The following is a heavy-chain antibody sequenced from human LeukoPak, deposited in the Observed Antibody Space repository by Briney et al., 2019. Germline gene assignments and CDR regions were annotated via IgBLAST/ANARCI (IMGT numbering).Heavy chain of an antibody. Sequence: ASVKVSCKASGYTFTSYAISWVRQAPGQGLEWMGGIIPIFGTANYAQKFQGRVTITADKSTSTAYMELSSLRSEDTAVYYCARLASSSWFVVNNWFDPWGQGTLVTVSS. CDR1: GYTFTSYA. J-gene: IGHJ5*02. D-gene: IGHD6-6*01. CDR3: ARLASSSWFVVNNWFDP. V-gene: IGHV1-69*06. CDR2: IIPIFGTA.